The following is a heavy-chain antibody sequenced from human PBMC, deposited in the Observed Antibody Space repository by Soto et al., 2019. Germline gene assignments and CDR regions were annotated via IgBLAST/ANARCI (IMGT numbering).Heavy chain of an antibody. CDR2: ITDTGGTT. Sequence: LRLSCAASGFTVSSYAMSWVRQAPGKGLDWVSAITDTGGTTYYADSVKGRFTISRDNSKNTLYLQMNSLRAEDTAMYYCARDIVLVTSTFDHWGQGTLVTVSS. D-gene: IGHD2-21*02. CDR3: ARDIVLVTSTFDH. J-gene: IGHJ4*02. CDR1: GFTVSSYA. V-gene: IGHV3-23*01.